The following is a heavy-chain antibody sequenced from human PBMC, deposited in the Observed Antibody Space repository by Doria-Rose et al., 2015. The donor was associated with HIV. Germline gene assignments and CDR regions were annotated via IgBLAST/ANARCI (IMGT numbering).Heavy chain of an antibody. Sequence: VQLVQSGAEVKKPGASVTVSCKTSGYTFSAYAIHWVRQAPGQRLEWMGWLNVGNGDTRYSRKFQDRVTITSDTSANTGYMALSSLRSEDTAVYYCARIHSLSSSSLGHWGQGTRVTVSS. CDR3: ARIHSLSSSSLGH. D-gene: IGHD6-13*01. CDR1: GYTFSAYA. J-gene: IGHJ4*02. CDR2: LNVGNGDT. V-gene: IGHV1-3*01.